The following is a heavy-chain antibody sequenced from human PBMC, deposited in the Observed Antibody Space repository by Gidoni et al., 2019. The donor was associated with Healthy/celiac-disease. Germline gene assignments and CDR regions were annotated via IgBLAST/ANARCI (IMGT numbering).Heavy chain of an antibody. V-gene: IGHV3-33*01. CDR2: IWYDGSNK. CDR3: ARGGVSGYYSTLFDY. J-gene: IGHJ4*02. CDR1: GFTFRSYG. D-gene: IGHD3-22*01. Sequence: QVQLVESGGGVVQPGRSLRLSCAESGFTFRSYGMHWVRQAPGKGLEWVAVIWYDGSNKYYADSVKGRFTISRDNSKNTLYLQMNSLRAEDTAVYYCARGGVSGYYSTLFDYWGQGTLVTVSS.